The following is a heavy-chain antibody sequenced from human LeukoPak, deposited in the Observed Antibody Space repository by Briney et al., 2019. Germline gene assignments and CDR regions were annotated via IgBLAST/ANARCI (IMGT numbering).Heavy chain of an antibody. Sequence: ASVKVSCKASGGTFSSYAISWVRQAPGQGLEWMGGIIPIFGTANYAQKFQGRVTITADESTSTAYMELSSLRSEDTAVYYCARDLGSGYDLYYMDVWGKGTTVTISS. CDR3: ARDLGSGYDLYYMDV. CDR1: GGTFSSYA. J-gene: IGHJ6*03. CDR2: IIPIFGTA. V-gene: IGHV1-69*13. D-gene: IGHD5-12*01.